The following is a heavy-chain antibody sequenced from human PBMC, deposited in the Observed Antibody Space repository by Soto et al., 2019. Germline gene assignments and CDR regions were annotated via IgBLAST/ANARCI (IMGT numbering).Heavy chain of an antibody. CDR3: ARVCGGDCGDSFDV. Sequence: QVQLVESGGGVVQPGRSLRLSCAASGFTFSAYGIHWVRQAPGKGLEWVATISFDSRDKLYVDAMNGRLTISRENSRNTVELQMDSLRAEDTAVYHCARVCGGDCGDSFDVWGQGTVVAVSP. J-gene: IGHJ3*01. D-gene: IGHD2-21*02. CDR2: ISFDSRDK. V-gene: IGHV3-33*05. CDR1: GFTFSAYG.